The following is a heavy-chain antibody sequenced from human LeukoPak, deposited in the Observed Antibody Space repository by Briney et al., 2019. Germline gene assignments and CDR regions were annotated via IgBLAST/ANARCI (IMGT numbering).Heavy chain of an antibody. V-gene: IGHV1-18*01. CDR1: GYTFTSYG. CDR2: ISAYNGNT. J-gene: IGHJ4*02. Sequence: ASVKVSCKASGYTFTSYGISWVRQAPGQGLEWMGWISAYNGNTNYAQKLQGRVTMTTDTSTSTAYMELRSLRSDDTAVYYCARELYDFWSGYYNLYFDYWGQGTLVTASS. D-gene: IGHD3-3*01. CDR3: ARELYDFWSGYYNLYFDY.